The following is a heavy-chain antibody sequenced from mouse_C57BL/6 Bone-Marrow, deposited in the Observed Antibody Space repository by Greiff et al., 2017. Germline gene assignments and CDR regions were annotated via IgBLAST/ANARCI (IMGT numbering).Heavy chain of an antibody. V-gene: IGHV3-6*01. CDR1: GYSITSGYY. CDR3: ARRDYGSLVLFDY. J-gene: IGHJ2*01. CDR2: ISYDGSN. Sequence: EVQLQESGPGLVKPSQSLSLTCSVTGYSITSGYYWNWIRQFPGNKLEWMGYISYDGSNNYNPSLKNRISITRATSKNQFFLKLNSVTTEDTATYYCARRDYGSLVLFDYWGQGTTLTVSS. D-gene: IGHD1-1*01.